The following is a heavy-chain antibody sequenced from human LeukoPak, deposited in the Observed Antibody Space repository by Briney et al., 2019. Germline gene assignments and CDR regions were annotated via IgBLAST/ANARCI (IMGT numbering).Heavy chain of an antibody. CDR1: GYTFTSYD. Sequence: GASVKVSCKXSGYTFTSYDINWVRQATGQGLEWVGWMNPNSGNTGYAQKFQGRVTMTRNTSISTAYMELSSLRSEDTAVYYCARGYCSSTSCRGGWFDPWGQGTLVTVSS. D-gene: IGHD2-2*01. V-gene: IGHV1-8*01. CDR2: MNPNSGNT. J-gene: IGHJ5*02. CDR3: ARGYCSSTSCRGGWFDP.